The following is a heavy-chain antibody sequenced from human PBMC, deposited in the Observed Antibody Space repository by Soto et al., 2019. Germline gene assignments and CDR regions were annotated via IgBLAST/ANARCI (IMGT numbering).Heavy chain of an antibody. D-gene: IGHD3-22*01. CDR1: GDSISRIDYY. J-gene: IGHJ3*02. Sequence: PSETLSLTCSVSGDSISRIDYYWTWIRQHPEKGLEWIGNIYFRGNTYYSPSLESRLTISVDTSKNQFSLKLTSVTAADTAVYYCAREGGSYDSGGYLITGAFDIWGKGTMVTVSS. CDR2: IYFRGNT. V-gene: IGHV4-31*03. CDR3: AREGGSYDSGGYLITGAFDI.